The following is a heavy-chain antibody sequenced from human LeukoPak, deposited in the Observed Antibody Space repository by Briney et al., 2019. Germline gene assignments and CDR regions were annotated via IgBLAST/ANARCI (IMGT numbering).Heavy chain of an antibody. V-gene: IGHV4-34*01. CDR1: GGSFSGYY. CDR3: ARGLRIRYFDWLLSDAFDI. D-gene: IGHD3-9*01. CDR2: INHSGST. J-gene: IGHJ3*02. Sequence: SETLSLTCAVYGGSFSGYYWSWIRQPPGKGLEWIGEINHSGSTNYNPSLKSRVTISVDTSKNQFSLKLSSATAADTAVYYCARGLRIRYFDWLLSDAFDIWGQGTMVTVSS.